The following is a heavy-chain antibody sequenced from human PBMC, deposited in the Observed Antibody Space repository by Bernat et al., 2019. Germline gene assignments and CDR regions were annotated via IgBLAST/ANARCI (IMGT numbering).Heavy chain of an antibody. CDR3: ARGDYYDSSGYYYGHLYYYYYGMDV. D-gene: IGHD3-22*01. CDR1: GFTFSSYW. CDR2: INSDGSST. Sequence: EVQLVESGGGLVQPGGSLRLSCAASGFTFSSYWMHWVRQAPGKGLVWVSRINSDGSSTSYADSVKGRFTISRDNAKNTLYLQMNSLGAEDTAVYYCARGDYYDSSGYYYGHLYYYYYGMDVWGQGTTVTVSS. J-gene: IGHJ6*02. V-gene: IGHV3-74*01.